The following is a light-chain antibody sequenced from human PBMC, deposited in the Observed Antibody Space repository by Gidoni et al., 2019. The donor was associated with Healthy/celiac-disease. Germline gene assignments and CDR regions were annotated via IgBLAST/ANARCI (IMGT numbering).Light chain of an antibody. CDR1: SSNIGSNT. Sequence: QSVLTQPPSASGTPGQRVTISCSGSSSNIGSNTVNWYQQLPGTAPNLLIYSINQRPSGVPDRFSGSKSGTSASLAIGGLRSEDEADYYCAAWDDSLNGYVVFGGGTKLTVL. CDR2: SIN. J-gene: IGLJ2*01. V-gene: IGLV1-44*01. CDR3: AAWDDSLNGYVV.